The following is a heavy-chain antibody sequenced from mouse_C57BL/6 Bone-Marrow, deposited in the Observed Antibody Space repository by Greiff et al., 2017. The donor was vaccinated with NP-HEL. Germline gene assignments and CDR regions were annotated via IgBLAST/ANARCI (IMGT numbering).Heavy chain of an antibody. CDR1: GFTFSDYY. V-gene: IGHV5-16*01. Sequence: EVMLVESEGGLVQPGRSMKLSCTASGFTFSDYYMAWVRQVPEKGLEWVANINYDGSSTYYLDSLKSRFIISRDNAKNILYLQMSSLKSEDTATYYCARGEAYYGSSYYFDYWGQGTTLTVSS. J-gene: IGHJ2*01. D-gene: IGHD1-1*01. CDR2: INYDGSST. CDR3: ARGEAYYGSSYYFDY.